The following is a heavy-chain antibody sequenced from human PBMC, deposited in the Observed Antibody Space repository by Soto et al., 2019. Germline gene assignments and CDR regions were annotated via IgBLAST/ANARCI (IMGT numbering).Heavy chain of an antibody. V-gene: IGHV1-18*04. Sequence: QVQLVQSGAEVKKPGASVKVSCETSGYTFTSHGVSWVRQAPGQGLEWMGWINAYTSETKYAQKFPGRDSMNADPSTNTASLDLRSLTSDDTAVYYCARTHWQPHYMAGFDHWGQATLVTVSS. D-gene: IGHD3-10*01. J-gene: IGHJ5*02. CDR3: ARTHWQPHYMAGFDH. CDR2: INAYTSET. CDR1: GYTFTSHG.